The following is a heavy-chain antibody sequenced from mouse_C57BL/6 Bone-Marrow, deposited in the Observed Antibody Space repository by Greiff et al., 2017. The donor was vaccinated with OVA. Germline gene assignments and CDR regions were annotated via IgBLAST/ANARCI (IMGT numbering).Heavy chain of an antibody. J-gene: IGHJ1*03. CDR1: GYTFTSYW. D-gene: IGHD1-1*01. V-gene: IGHV1-61*01. CDR2: LYPSDSET. CDR3: ARDPNYYGSSHWYFDV. Sequence: QVQLQQPGAELVRPGSSVKLSCKASGYTFTSYWMDWVKQRPGQGLEWIGNLYPSDSETHYNQKFKDKATLTVDKSSSTAYIQLSSLTSEDSAVYYCARDPNYYGSSHWYFDVWGTGTTVTVSS.